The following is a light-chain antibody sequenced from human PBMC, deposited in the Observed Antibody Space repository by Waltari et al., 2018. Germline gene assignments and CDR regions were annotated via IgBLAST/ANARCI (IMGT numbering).Light chain of an antibody. Sequence: QFVLTQPPSLSGAPGERVTLSCTGSSSNTGTDYDAHWYQQFPGTAPKLLIYTNTKRPSGVPDRFSGSKSGTSASLAITGLQPEDEAEYYCQSYDSSLSVVFGGGTKLTVL. CDR2: TNT. CDR1: SSNTGTDYD. CDR3: QSYDSSLSVV. V-gene: IGLV1-40*01. J-gene: IGLJ2*01.